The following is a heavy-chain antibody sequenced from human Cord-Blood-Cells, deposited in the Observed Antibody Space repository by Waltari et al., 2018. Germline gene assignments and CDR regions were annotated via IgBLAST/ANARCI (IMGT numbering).Heavy chain of an antibody. J-gene: IGHJ5*02. Sequence: QVQLVQSGAEVKKPGASVKVPCKASGYPFTGSYMHWVRQAPGQGLEWMGWINPNSGGTNYAQKFQGWVTMTRDTSISTAYMELSRLRSDDTAVYYCARDGGTGTTKNWFDPWGQGTLVTVSS. CDR1: GYPFTGSY. V-gene: IGHV1-2*04. CDR2: INPNSGGT. CDR3: ARDGGTGTTKNWFDP. D-gene: IGHD1-1*01.